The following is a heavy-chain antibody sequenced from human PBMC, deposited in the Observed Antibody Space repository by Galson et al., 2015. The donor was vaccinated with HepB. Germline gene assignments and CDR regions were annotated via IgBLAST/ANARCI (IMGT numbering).Heavy chain of an antibody. CDR3: ARVNDSSGYYFDY. CDR2: ISSSSSTI. D-gene: IGHD3-22*01. Sequence: SLRLSCAASGFTFSSYSMNWVRQAPGKGLEWVSYISSSSSTIYYADSVKGRFTISRDNAKNSLYLQMNSLRAEDTAVYYCARVNDSSGYYFDYWGQGTLVTVSS. V-gene: IGHV3-48*01. J-gene: IGHJ4*02. CDR1: GFTFSSYS.